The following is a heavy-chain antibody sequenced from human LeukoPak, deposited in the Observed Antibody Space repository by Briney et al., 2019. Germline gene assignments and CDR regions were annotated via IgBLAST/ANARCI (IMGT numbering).Heavy chain of an antibody. V-gene: IGHV1-8*01. CDR2: MNPNSGNT. CDR1: GYTFTSYD. Sequence: ASMTVSCKASGYTFTSYDINWVRQATGQGLEWMGWMNPNSGNTGYAQKFQGRVTMTRNTSISTAYMELSSLRSEDTAVYYCARGITRYCSGGSCYYYWGQGTLVTVSS. D-gene: IGHD2-15*01. J-gene: IGHJ4*02. CDR3: ARGITRYCSGGSCYYY.